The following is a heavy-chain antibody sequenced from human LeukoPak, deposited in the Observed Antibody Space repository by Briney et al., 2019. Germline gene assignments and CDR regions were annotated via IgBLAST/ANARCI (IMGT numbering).Heavy chain of an antibody. CDR3: ASSGRDYYGSGSPNIDY. J-gene: IGHJ4*02. Sequence: SETLSLTCAVYGGSFSGYYWSWIRQPPGKGLEWIGEINHSGSTNYNPSLKSRVTISVDTSKNQFSLKLSSVTAADTAVYYCASSGRDYYGSGSPNIDYWGQGTLVTVSS. D-gene: IGHD3-10*01. V-gene: IGHV4-34*01. CDR1: GGSFSGYY. CDR2: INHSGST.